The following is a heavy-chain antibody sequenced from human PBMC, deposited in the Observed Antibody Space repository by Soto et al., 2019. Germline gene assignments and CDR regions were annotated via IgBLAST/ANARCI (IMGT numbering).Heavy chain of an antibody. CDR2: ISAYNGNT. D-gene: IGHD5-18*01. CDR3: ARDAAGGYSLRSDY. CDR1: GYTFTSYG. Sequence: QVQLVQSGAEVKKPGASVKVSCKASGYTFTSYGISWGRQAPGQGLEWMGWISAYNGNTNYAQKLQGRVTMTTDTYTSTAYIELRSLRSDDTAVDYCARDAAGGYSLRSDYWGQGTLVTVSS. V-gene: IGHV1-18*01. J-gene: IGHJ4*02.